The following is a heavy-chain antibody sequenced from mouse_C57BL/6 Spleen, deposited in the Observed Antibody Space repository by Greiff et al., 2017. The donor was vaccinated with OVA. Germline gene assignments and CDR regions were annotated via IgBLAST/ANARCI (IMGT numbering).Heavy chain of an antibody. D-gene: IGHD1-1*01. CDR1: GYTFTSYW. CDR2: INPSSGYT. J-gene: IGHJ3*01. Sequence: QVHVKQSGAELAKPGASVKLSCKASGYTFTSYWMHWVKQRPGQGLEWIGYINPSSGYTKYNQKFKDKATLTADKSSSTAYMQLSSLTYEDSAVYYCARDYYGSSYFAYWGQGTLVTVSA. V-gene: IGHV1-7*01. CDR3: ARDYYGSSYFAY.